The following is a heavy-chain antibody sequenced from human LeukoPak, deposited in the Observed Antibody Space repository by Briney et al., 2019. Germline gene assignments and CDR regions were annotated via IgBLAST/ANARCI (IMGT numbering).Heavy chain of an antibody. CDR2: IIPIFGTA. D-gene: IGHD1-20*01. V-gene: IGHV1-69*06. J-gene: IGHJ3*02. CDR1: GGTFSSYA. CDR3: ARTNNWNDSGGAFDI. Sequence: GASVTVSCTASGGTFSSYAISWVRQAPGQGLEWMGGIIPIFGTANYAQKFQGRVTITADKSTSTAYMELSSLRSEDTAVYYCARTNNWNDSGGAFDIWGQGTMVTVSS.